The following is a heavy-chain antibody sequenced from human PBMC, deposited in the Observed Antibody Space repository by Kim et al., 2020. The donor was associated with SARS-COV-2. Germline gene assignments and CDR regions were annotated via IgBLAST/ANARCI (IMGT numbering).Heavy chain of an antibody. Sequence: SETLSLTCTVSGGSISSGGYYWSWIRQHPGKGLEWIGYIYYSGTTYYNPSLKSRATISVDTYKNQFSLKLSSVTAADTAVYYCARYVDTTIVDDYWGRGTRVPLS. J-gene: IGHJ4*02. V-gene: IGHV4-31*03. CDR1: GGSISSGGYY. CDR3: ARYVDTTIVDDY. CDR2: IYYSGTT. D-gene: IGHD5-18*01.